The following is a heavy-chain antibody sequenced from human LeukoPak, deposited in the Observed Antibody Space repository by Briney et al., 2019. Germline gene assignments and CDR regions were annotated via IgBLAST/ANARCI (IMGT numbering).Heavy chain of an antibody. J-gene: IGHJ5*02. Sequence: SVKVSCKASGGTFSSYAISWVRQAPGQGLEWMGGIIPIFGTANYAQRFQGRVTITADKSTSTAYMELSSLRSEDTAVYYCAGDLGVKGFGELFAWFDPWGQGTLVTVSS. CDR1: GGTFSSYA. CDR2: IIPIFGTA. V-gene: IGHV1-69*06. CDR3: AGDLGVKGFGELFAWFDP. D-gene: IGHD3-10*01.